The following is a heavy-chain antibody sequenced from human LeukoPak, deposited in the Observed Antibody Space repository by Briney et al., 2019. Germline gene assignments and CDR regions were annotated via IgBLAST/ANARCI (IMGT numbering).Heavy chain of an antibody. CDR1: GYTFSRYY. Sequence: ASVKVSCNASGYTFSRYYMHWVRQAPGQGLEWMGIINPSGGSTSYAQKFQGRVTMTRDTSTSTVYMELSSLRSEDTAVYYCARGTPTYSSSWYCAFDIWGQGTMVTVSS. CDR2: INPSGGST. V-gene: IGHV1-46*01. D-gene: IGHD6-13*01. J-gene: IGHJ3*02. CDR3: ARGTPTYSSSWYCAFDI.